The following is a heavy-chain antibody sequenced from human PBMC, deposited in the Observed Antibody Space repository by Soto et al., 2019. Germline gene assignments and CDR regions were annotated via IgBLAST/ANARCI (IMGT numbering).Heavy chain of an antibody. V-gene: IGHV5-10-1*01. D-gene: IGHD3-10*01. CDR3: ASHLRNSDGMDV. J-gene: IGHJ6*02. CDR2: IDPSDSYN. CDR1: GYSFTSYW. Sequence: GSLKIYCKVSGYSFTSYWISWVRQMPGKGLEWMGRIDPSDSYNNYRPSFQRHVTISADKTISAAYLQWSSLKASDTAMYYCASHLRNSDGMDVWGQGTTVTVSS.